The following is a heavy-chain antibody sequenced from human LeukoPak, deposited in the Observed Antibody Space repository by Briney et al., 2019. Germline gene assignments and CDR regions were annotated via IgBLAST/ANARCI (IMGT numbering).Heavy chain of an antibody. J-gene: IGHJ4*02. CDR1: GFTFSGFS. CDR3: ARGRRGGSYPDYFDY. CDR2: ISSSGSTI. D-gene: IGHD3-16*02. Sequence: GGSLRLSCAASGFTFSGFSMHWIRQAPGKGLEWVSYISSSGSTIYYADSVKGRFTISRDNAKNSLYLQMNSLRAEDTAVYYCARGRRGGSYPDYFDYWGQGTLVTVSS. V-gene: IGHV3-48*03.